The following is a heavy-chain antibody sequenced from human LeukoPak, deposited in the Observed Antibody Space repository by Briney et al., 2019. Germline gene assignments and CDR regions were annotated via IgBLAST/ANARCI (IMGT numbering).Heavy chain of an antibody. D-gene: IGHD3-22*01. V-gene: IGHV3-7*01. CDR1: GFTFSSYW. J-gene: IGHJ4*02. CDR2: IKQDGSEK. Sequence: GGSLRLSCAASGFTFSSYWMSWVRQAPGKGLEWVANIKQDGSEKYYVDSVKGRFTISRDNAKNSLYLQMNSLRAEDTAVYYCARDADYYDSSGYYSWGGNDYWGQGTQVTVSS. CDR3: ARDADYYDSSGYYSWGGNDY.